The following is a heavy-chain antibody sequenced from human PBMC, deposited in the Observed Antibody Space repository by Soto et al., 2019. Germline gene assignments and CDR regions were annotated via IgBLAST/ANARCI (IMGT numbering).Heavy chain of an antibody. V-gene: IGHV4-31*03. J-gene: IGHJ3*02. Sequence: QVQLQESGPGLVKPSQTLSLTCTVSGGSISSGGYYWSWIRQHPGKGLEWIGYIYYSGSTYYNPSIKSRVTISVDTSKNQFSLKLSSVTAADTAVYYCARETYDSLTGTRAFDIWGQGTMVTVSS. D-gene: IGHD3-9*01. CDR2: IYYSGST. CDR1: GGSISSGGYY. CDR3: ARETYDSLTGTRAFDI.